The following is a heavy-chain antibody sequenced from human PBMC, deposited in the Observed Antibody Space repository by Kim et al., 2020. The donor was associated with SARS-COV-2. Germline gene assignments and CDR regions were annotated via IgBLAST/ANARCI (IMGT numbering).Heavy chain of an antibody. D-gene: IGHD3-10*01. CDR3: ARQGITMVRDYNWFDP. J-gene: IGHJ5*02. Sequence: SETLSLTCTVSGGSISSSSYYWGWIRQPPGKGLEWIGSIYYSGSTYYNPSLKSRVTISVDTSKNQFSLKLSSVTAADTAVYYCARQGITMVRDYNWFDPWGQGTLVTVSS. V-gene: IGHV4-39*01. CDR1: GGSISSSSYY. CDR2: IYYSGST.